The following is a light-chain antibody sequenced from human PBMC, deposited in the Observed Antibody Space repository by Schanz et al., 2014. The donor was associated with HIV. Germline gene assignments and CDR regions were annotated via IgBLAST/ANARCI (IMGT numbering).Light chain of an antibody. CDR3: QKYNSAPLT. CDR2: KTF. V-gene: IGKV1-5*03. CDR1: HRISSW. J-gene: IGKJ1*01. Sequence: DIQMTQSPSTLSASVGDRVTITCRASHRISSWLAWYQQKPGKAPKLLIYKTFTLETGVPSRFSGSGSGTEFTLTISSLQPEDVATYYCQKYNSAPLTFGQGTKVEIK.